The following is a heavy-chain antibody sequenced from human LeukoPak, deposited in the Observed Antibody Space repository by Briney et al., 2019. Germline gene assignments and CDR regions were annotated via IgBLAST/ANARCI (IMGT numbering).Heavy chain of an antibody. Sequence: SETLSLTCAVYGGSFSGYYRSWIRQPPGKGLESIGEINHSGSTNYNPSLKSRVTISVDTSKNQFSLKLSSVTAADTAVYYCARGIIDGGDGYFDYWGQGTLVTVSS. CDR2: INHSGST. J-gene: IGHJ4*02. CDR3: ARGIIDGGDGYFDY. CDR1: GGSFSGYY. D-gene: IGHD2/OR15-2a*01. V-gene: IGHV4-34*01.